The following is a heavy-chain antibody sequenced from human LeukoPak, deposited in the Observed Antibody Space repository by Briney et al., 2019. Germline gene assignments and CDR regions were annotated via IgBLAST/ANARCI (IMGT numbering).Heavy chain of an antibody. D-gene: IGHD6-13*01. CDR2: ISPNSGGT. V-gene: IGHV1-2*02. Sequence: ASVKVSCKASGYTFTGYYIHWVRQAPGQAPEWMGWISPNSGGTNYVQKFQGRVTMTRDTSISTAYMELTRLTSDDTAMYYCARAGEEYTSTWYGAYWGQGTLVTVSS. J-gene: IGHJ4*02. CDR3: ARAGEEYTSTWYGAY. CDR1: GYTFTGYY.